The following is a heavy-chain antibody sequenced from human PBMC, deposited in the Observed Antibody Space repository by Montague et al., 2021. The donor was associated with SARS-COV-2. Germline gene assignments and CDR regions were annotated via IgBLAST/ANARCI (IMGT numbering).Heavy chain of an antibody. CDR1: GFTFSRYW. D-gene: IGHD3-22*01. V-gene: IGHV3-7*01. J-gene: IGHJ4*02. Sequence: SLRLSGAASGFTFSRYWMSWVRQAPGKGLEWVANIKEDGSEKKYLGSVXGRFTISRDNAKDSLYLQMNSLRAEDTAVYYCAREYFDNSGMGHYWGQGTLVTVSS. CDR2: IKEDGSEK. CDR3: AREYFDNSGMGHY.